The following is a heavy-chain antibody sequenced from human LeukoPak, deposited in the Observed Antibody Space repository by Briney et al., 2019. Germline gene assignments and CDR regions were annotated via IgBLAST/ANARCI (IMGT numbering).Heavy chain of an antibody. CDR2: ISGSGGTT. CDR1: GFTFSNYG. CDR3: ATNYDFWSGYYPGY. Sequence: GGSLSLSCAASGFTFSNYGMNWVRQAPGKGLEWVSSISGSGGTTYYSDSVKGRFTISRDNSKNTLYLQMSSLRAEDTAVYYCATNYDFWSGYYPGYWGQGTLVTVSS. J-gene: IGHJ4*02. D-gene: IGHD3-3*01. V-gene: IGHV3-23*01.